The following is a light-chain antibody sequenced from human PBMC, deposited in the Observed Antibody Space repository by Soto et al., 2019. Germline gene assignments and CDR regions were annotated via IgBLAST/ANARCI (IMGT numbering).Light chain of an antibody. J-gene: IGLJ2*01. Sequence: QAVVTQPASVSASPGQSITISCTGTSSDIGAYNSVSWYQQYPGKAPQLMIYDVSYRPSGISSRFSGSKSGNTASLTISGLQPDDDADYYCASYTTARIRVFGGGTKLTVL. V-gene: IGLV2-14*01. CDR2: DVS. CDR1: SSDIGAYNS. CDR3: ASYTTARIRV.